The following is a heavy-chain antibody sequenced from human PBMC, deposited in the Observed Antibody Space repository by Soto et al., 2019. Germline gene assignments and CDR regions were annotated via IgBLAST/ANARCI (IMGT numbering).Heavy chain of an antibody. V-gene: IGHV4-30-2*01. J-gene: IGHJ4*02. CDR3: AGGIAARPLGY. Sequence: QLQLQESGCGLVKPSQTLSLTCAVYGGSISSGSYSWSWIRQPPGKGLEWIGYIYHSGSTSYNPSLKSRVTISVDRSKDQFSLKLSSVTAADTALYYCAGGIAARPLGYWGQGTLVTVSS. CDR1: GGSISSGSYS. CDR2: IYHSGST. D-gene: IGHD6-6*01.